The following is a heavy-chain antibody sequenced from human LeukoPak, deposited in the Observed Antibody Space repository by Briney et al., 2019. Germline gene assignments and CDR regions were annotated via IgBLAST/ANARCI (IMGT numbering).Heavy chain of an antibody. D-gene: IGHD5-18*01. CDR3: ARGYNYGLDFDY. Sequence: GASVTVSCKASGYTFTSYYVHWVRQAPGQGLEWVGIINPSGGTATYAQKFQGRVTMTRDTSTSTVDMDLSSLSSEDTAVYYCARGYNYGLDFDYWGQGTLVTVSS. CDR1: GYTFTSYY. V-gene: IGHV1-46*01. J-gene: IGHJ4*02. CDR2: INPSGGTA.